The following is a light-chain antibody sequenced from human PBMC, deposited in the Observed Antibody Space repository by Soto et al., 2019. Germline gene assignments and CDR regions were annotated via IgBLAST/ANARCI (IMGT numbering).Light chain of an antibody. CDR2: EGS. CDR1: SNDVGSYNL. Sequence: QSALTQPASVSGSPGQPITISCTGTSNDVGSYNLVSWYQHHPGKAPKLMIFEGSKRPSGVSNRFSGSKSGNTASLTISGLQDEDEADFYCCSYAGSNYYVFGTGTKSPS. CDR3: CSYAGSNYYV. V-gene: IGLV2-23*01. J-gene: IGLJ1*01.